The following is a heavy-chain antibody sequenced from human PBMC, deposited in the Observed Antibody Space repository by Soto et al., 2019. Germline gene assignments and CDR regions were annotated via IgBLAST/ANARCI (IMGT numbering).Heavy chain of an antibody. CDR1: GFTFSTYS. CDR3: ARDNGIEGSFDP. V-gene: IGHV3-48*02. CDR2: ITSSSTTI. J-gene: IGHJ5*02. Sequence: ESGGGLVQPGGSLRLSCAASGFTFSTYSMNWVRQAPGKGLEWISYITSSSTTIFYADSVKGRFTISRDNAKNSLYLQMNSLRDEDTAVYYCARDNGIEGSFDPWGQGTQVTVSS.